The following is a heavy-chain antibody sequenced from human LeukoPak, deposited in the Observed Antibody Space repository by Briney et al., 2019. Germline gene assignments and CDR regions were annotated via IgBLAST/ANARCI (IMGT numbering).Heavy chain of an antibody. CDR1: GYTFTSYD. Sequence: ASVKVSCKASGYTFTSYDINWVRQATGQGLEWMGWMNPNSGNTGYAQKFQGRVTITRNTSISTAYMELSSLRSEDTAVYYCARGRLGWGDNSYGYYYYYKDVWGKGTTVTVSS. V-gene: IGHV1-8*03. CDR2: MNPNSGNT. D-gene: IGHD5-18*01. CDR3: ARGRLGWGDNSYGYYYYYKDV. J-gene: IGHJ6*03.